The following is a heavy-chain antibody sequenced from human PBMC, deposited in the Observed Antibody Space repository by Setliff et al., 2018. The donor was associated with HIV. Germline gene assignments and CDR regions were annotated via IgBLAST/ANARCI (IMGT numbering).Heavy chain of an antibody. V-gene: IGHV4-39*01. CDR1: GGSISSTTYW. Sequence: PSETLSLTCTVSGGSISSTTYWWGWIRQPPGKGLEWIGTVYYNGNTFYDPSLKSRVTISIDMSKNQFSLKLTYVAAADTAVYYCAKRPGYGYPFHIWGQGTMVTVSS. D-gene: IGHD5-18*01. CDR2: VYYNGNT. J-gene: IGHJ3*02. CDR3: AKRPGYGYPFHI.